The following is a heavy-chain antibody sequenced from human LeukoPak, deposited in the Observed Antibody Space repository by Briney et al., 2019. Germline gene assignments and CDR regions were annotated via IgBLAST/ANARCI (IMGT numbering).Heavy chain of an antibody. CDR1: GFTFSSYW. J-gene: IGHJ4*02. Sequence: GGSLRLSCAASGFTFSSYWMSWVRQAPGKGLEWVANIKQDGSEKYYVDSVKGRFTISRDNAKNSLYLQMNSLRGEDTAVYYCAREEYYYDGNYFDYWGQGTLVTVSS. CDR2: IKQDGSEK. V-gene: IGHV3-7*01. D-gene: IGHD3-22*01. CDR3: AREEYYYDGNYFDY.